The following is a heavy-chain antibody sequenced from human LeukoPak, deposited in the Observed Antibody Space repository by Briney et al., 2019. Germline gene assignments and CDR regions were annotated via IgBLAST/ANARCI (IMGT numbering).Heavy chain of an antibody. CDR2: IKHDGSEK. V-gene: IGHV3-7*03. CDR3: ASRHFEN. J-gene: IGHJ4*02. Sequence: TGGSLRLSCAASGFIFTNYFMSWVSQAPGKGLEWVASIKHDGSEKYYVDSVRGRFTISRDNAKNSLYLQMNSLRVEDTAVYYCASRHFENWGQGTLVTVSS. CDR1: GFIFTNYF.